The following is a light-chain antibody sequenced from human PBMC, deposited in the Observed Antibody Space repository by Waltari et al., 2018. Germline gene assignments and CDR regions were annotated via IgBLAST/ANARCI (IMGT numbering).Light chain of an antibody. CDR2: TNN. V-gene: IGLV1-44*01. CDR3: AAWDDSLNGWV. Sequence: QSVLTQSPSASGTPGQRVTISCSGSRTNIGSTTVNWYKQVPGTAPKLLISTNNQRPSGVPDRFSGSKSGTSASLAISGLQSEDEADYFCAAWDDSLNGWVFGGGTKLSVL. CDR1: RTNIGSTT. J-gene: IGLJ3*02.